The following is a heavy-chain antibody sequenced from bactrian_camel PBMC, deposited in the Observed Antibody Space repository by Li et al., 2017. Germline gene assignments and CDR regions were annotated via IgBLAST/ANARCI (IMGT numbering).Heavy chain of an antibody. V-gene: IGHV3S53*01. CDR3: AADPYTIATTWQLVPRMDY. J-gene: IGHJ4*01. CDR1: SDMYDDYC. CDR2: IDRDGTP. D-gene: IGHD4*01. Sequence: HVQLVESGGGSVQAGGSLRLSCAASSDMYDDYCMGWFRQAAGKEREGVASIDRDGTPSYRDSVKGRFTISRDKLKNILYLEMNSLKPEDTALYHCAADPYTIATTWQLVPRMDYRGQGTQVTVS.